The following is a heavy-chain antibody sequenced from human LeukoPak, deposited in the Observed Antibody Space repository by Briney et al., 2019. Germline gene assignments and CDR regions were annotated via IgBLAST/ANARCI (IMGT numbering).Heavy chain of an antibody. CDR2: LKQEGSEK. CDR1: GFNFNTYW. V-gene: IGHV3-7*01. CDR3: GRGVRVGATYYFHY. J-gene: IGHJ4*02. Sequence: GGSLRLSCAASGFNFNTYWMSWVRQAPGKGLDGVANLKQEGSEKFYGDSMKGRFTISRDNAKNSLYLQMNSLRAEDTAVYYCGRGVRVGATYYFHYWGQGTLVTVSS. D-gene: IGHD1-26*01.